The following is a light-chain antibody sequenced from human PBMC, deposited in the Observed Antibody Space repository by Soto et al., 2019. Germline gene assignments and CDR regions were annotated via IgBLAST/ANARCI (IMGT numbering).Light chain of an antibody. CDR2: GAS. CDR1: QSVSSN. V-gene: IGKV3-15*01. CDR3: QQRSNWPIT. J-gene: IGKJ5*01. Sequence: EVVMTQSPDTLSVSPGERATLSCRASQSVSSNLAGYQQKLGQAPRLLIYGASTRATDIPPRFSGSGSGTEFTLTISSLQSEDFAVYFCQQRSNWPITFGQGTRLEIK.